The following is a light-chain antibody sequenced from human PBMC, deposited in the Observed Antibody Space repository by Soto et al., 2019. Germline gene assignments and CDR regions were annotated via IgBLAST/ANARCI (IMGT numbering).Light chain of an antibody. V-gene: IGKV1-27*01. CDR3: QKYNSAPSLT. J-gene: IGKJ4*01. CDR2: AAS. CDR1: QGISNF. Sequence: DIQMTQSPSSLSASVGDRVTITCRASQGISNFLAWYQHKPGKVPKLLVYAASTLQSGVPSRFSGSGSGTDFTLTISSLQPEDVATYYCQKYNSAPSLTFGGETKVEIK.